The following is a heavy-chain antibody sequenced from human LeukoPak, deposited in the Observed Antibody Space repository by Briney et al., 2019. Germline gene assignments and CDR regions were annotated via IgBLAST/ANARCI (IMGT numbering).Heavy chain of an antibody. J-gene: IGHJ4*02. Sequence: GGSLTLSCAASGLTVSSNYMSWVRQAPGKGLEWVSVIYSGGSSGSTYYADSVKGRFTISRDNSKNTLYLQMNSLRAEDTAMYYCARVEMATLSFDYWGQGTLVTVSS. V-gene: IGHV3-53*01. CDR1: GLTVSSNY. CDR3: ARVEMATLSFDY. D-gene: IGHD5-24*01. CDR2: IYSGGSSGST.